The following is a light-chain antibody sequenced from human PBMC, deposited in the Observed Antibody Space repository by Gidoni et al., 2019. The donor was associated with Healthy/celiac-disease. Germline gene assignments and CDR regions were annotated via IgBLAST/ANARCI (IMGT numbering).Light chain of an antibody. Sequence: EIVLTQSPGTLSLSPGERATLPCRASQSVSSSYLAWYQQKPGQAPRLLIYGASSRATGIPDRFSGSGSGTDFTLTISRLEPEDFAVYYCQQYGSSQYTFXXXTKLEIK. CDR3: QQYGSSQYT. J-gene: IGKJ2*01. CDR1: QSVSSSY. V-gene: IGKV3-20*01. CDR2: GAS.